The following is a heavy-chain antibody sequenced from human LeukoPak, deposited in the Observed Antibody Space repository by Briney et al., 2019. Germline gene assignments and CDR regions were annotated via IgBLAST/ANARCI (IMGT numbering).Heavy chain of an antibody. J-gene: IGHJ4*02. D-gene: IGHD6-19*01. CDR3: AKEGIAVAGTFFGPTTRYYFDY. CDR2: ISYDGSNK. V-gene: IGHV3-30*18. Sequence: PGGSLRLSCAASGFTLSSYGMHWVRQAPGKGLEWVAVISYDGSNKYYADSVKGRFTISRDNSKNTLYLQMNSLRAEDTAVYYCAKEGIAVAGTFFGPTTRYYFDYWGQGTLVTVSS. CDR1: GFTLSSYG.